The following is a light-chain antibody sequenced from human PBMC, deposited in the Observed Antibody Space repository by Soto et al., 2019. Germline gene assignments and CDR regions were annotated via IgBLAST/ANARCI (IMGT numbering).Light chain of an antibody. V-gene: IGKV1-39*01. J-gene: IGKJ3*01. CDR3: QQSYSRPLT. Sequence: DIQMTQSPSSLSASVGDRVTITCRASQYISSYVNWYQQKPGKAPKVLIYGASDLQRGVPSRFSGSGSGTDFTLTINSLQPEDFATYYCQQSYSRPLTFGPGTKLDIK. CDR1: QYISSY. CDR2: GAS.